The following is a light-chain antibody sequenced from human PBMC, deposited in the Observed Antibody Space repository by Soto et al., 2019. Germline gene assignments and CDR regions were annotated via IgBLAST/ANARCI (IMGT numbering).Light chain of an antibody. V-gene: IGLV2-14*01. J-gene: IGLJ3*02. CDR2: DVT. CDR3: SSFTSSILV. Sequence: QSALTQPASVSGSPGQTITISCTGPSSDVGGYTSVSWYQQHLGKAPKRLIYDVTYRPSGVSTRFSGSKSGNTASLTISGLQAEDEADYYCSSFTSSILVFGGGTKLTVL. CDR1: SSDVGGYTS.